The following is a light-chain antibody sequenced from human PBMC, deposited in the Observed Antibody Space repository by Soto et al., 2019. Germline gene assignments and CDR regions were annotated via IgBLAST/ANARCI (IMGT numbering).Light chain of an antibody. V-gene: IGKV1-5*03. CDR2: KAS. CDR3: QQYNNWPLT. J-gene: IGKJ4*01. Sequence: DIQITQSPSTLSGSVGDIVIISCRASQTISSWLAWYQQKPGKAPKLLIYKASTLKSGAPSRFSGSGSGTEFTLTISSLQSEDFAVYYCQQYNNWPLTFGGGTKVDI. CDR1: QTISSW.